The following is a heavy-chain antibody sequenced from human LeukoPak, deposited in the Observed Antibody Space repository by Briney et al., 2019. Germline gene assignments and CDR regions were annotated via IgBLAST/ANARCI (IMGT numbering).Heavy chain of an antibody. V-gene: IGHV3-48*04. CDR2: ISSSSSTI. J-gene: IGHJ4*02. D-gene: IGHD3-22*01. CDR1: TFLFKTTW. CDR3: AKDHVGIAMIVMVLDS. Sequence: GGSLRLSCTASTFLFKTTWMNWVRQAPGKGLEWVSYISSSSSTIYYADSVKGRFTISRDNAKKTLYLEMNSLRVEDTAIYYCAKDHVGIAMIVMVLDSWGQGTLVTVSS.